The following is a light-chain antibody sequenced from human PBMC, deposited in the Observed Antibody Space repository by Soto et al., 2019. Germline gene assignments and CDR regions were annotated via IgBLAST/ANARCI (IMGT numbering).Light chain of an antibody. V-gene: IGLV2-11*01. CDR1: SSDVGGYNY. CDR3: CSYAGSYTLYV. CDR2: DVS. Sequence: QSVLTQPRPVSGSPGQSVTISCTGTSSDVGGYNYVSWYQQHPGKAPKLMIYDVSKRPSGAPDRFSGSKSGNTASLTISGLQAEDEADYYCCSYAGSYTLYVFGTGTKVTVL. J-gene: IGLJ1*01.